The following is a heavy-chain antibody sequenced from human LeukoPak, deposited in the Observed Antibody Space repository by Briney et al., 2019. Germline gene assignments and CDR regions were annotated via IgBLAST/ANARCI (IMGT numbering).Heavy chain of an antibody. CDR3: ARQSRDGSKTRGYYFDY. D-gene: IGHD3-10*01. CDR1: GSSFTNYW. CDR2: IYPADSDT. J-gene: IGHJ4*02. V-gene: IGHV5-51*01. Sequence: GESLKISCQGSGSSFTNYWIGWVRPMPGKGLESMGIIYPADSDTAYSPSFQGQVTISADKSISTVYLQWSSLKASDTAMYYCARQSRDGSKTRGYYFDYWGQGTLVTVS.